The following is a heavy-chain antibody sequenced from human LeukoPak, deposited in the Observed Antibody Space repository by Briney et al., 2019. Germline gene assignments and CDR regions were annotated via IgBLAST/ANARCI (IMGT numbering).Heavy chain of an antibody. Sequence: GASVKVSCKASGYTFTSYDINWVRQAPGQGLEWMGWMNPNSGNTRYVQKFQGRVTMTRNTSISTAYMELSSLRSEDTAVYYCARGGYSSGWYVGGGFDPWGQGTLVTVSS. CDR1: GYTFTSYD. V-gene: IGHV1-8*01. D-gene: IGHD6-19*01. J-gene: IGHJ5*02. CDR2: MNPNSGNT. CDR3: ARGGYSSGWYVGGGFDP.